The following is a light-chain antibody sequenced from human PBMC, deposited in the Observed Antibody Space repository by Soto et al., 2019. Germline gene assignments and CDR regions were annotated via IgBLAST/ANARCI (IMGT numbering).Light chain of an antibody. CDR3: QQYGSSPTWT. J-gene: IGKJ1*01. CDR2: GAS. Sequence: EIVLTQSPGTLSLSPGERATLSCRASQSVSSSYLAWYQQKPGQAPRLLIYGASSRATGIPDRFSGSGSGTDFILTISRLEPEDFAVYYCQQYGSSPTWTFGHGTKVEIK. CDR1: QSVSSSY. V-gene: IGKV3-20*01.